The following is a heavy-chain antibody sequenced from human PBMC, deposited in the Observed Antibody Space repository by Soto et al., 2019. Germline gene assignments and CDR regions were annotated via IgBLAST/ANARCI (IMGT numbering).Heavy chain of an antibody. J-gene: IGHJ6*02. CDR1: GGSFSGYY. CDR3: ARSRQEYSSSSGRAYYYYYYGMDV. D-gene: IGHD6-6*01. Sequence: SETLSLTCAVYGGSFSGYYWSWIRQPPGKXLEWIGEINHSGSTNYNPSLKSRVTISVDTSKNQFSLKLSSVTAADTAVYYCARSRQEYSSSSGRAYYYYYYGMDVWGQGTTVTVSS. V-gene: IGHV4-34*01. CDR2: INHSGST.